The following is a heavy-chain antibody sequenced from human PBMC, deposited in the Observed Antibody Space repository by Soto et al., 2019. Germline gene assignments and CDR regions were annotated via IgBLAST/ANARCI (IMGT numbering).Heavy chain of an antibody. D-gene: IGHD4-17*01. CDR1: GGSVTNSSYY. CDR3: VSQRTTVPTHAYFDY. CDR2: VYYRGRS. V-gene: IGHV4-39*01. J-gene: IGHJ4*02. Sequence: SETLSLTCTVSGGSVTNSSYYWGWIRQSPGKGLEWIGSVYYRGRSYSKSSVKSRVTISVDTSKNRFSLSLNSVTASDTAVYFCVSQRTTVPTHAYFDYWGPGALVTVSS.